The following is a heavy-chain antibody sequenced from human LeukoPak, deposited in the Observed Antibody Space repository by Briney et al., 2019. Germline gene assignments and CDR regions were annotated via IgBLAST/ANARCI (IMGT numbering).Heavy chain of an antibody. D-gene: IGHD5-18*01. V-gene: IGHV4-34*01. CDR1: GGSFSGYY. Sequence: SETLSLTCAVYGGSFSGYYWSWIRQPPGKGLEWIGEINHSGSTNYNPSLKSRVTISVGTSKNQFSLKLSSVTAADTAVYYCARGIQLWLPDYWGQGTLVTVSS. CDR3: ARGIQLWLPDY. J-gene: IGHJ4*02. CDR2: INHSGST.